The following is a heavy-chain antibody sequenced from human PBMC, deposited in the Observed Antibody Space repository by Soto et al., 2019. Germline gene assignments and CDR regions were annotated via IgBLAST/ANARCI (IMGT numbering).Heavy chain of an antibody. Sequence: SETLSLTCTVSGGSISSYYWSWIRQPPGKGLEWIGYIYYSGSTNYNPSLKSRVTISVDTSKNQFPLKLSPVTAADTAVYYCARLSSGWYGEYFQHWGQGTLVTVSS. CDR1: GGSISSYY. D-gene: IGHD6-19*01. J-gene: IGHJ1*01. V-gene: IGHV4-59*08. CDR3: ARLSSGWYGEYFQH. CDR2: IYYSGST.